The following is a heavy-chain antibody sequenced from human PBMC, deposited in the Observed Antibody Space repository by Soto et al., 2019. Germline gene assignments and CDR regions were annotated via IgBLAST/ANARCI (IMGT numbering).Heavy chain of an antibody. CDR3: ARGYDSSGCGHDY. J-gene: IGHJ4*02. D-gene: IGHD3-22*01. V-gene: IGHV3-30-3*01. CDR1: GFTFSSYA. CDR2: ISYDGSNK. Sequence: QVQLVESGGGVVQPGRSLRLSCAASGFTFSSYAMHWVRQAPGKGLEWVAVISYDGSNKYYADSVKGRFTISRDNSKNTLYLQMNSLRAEDTAMYYCARGYDSSGCGHDYWGQGTLVTVSS.